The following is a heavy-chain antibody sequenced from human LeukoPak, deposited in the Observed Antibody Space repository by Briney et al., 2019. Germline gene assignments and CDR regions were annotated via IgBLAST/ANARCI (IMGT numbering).Heavy chain of an antibody. D-gene: IGHD3-9*01. CDR2: IYITGST. Sequence: PSETLSLTCTVSGGSISRGSYYWSWIRQPAGKGLEWIGRIYITGSTNYNPSLKSRVTISVDTSKNQFSLKLSSVTAADTAVYYCARDYDMLRGMDVWGKGTTVTISS. CDR3: ARDYDMLRGMDV. J-gene: IGHJ6*04. V-gene: IGHV4-61*02. CDR1: GGSISRGSYY.